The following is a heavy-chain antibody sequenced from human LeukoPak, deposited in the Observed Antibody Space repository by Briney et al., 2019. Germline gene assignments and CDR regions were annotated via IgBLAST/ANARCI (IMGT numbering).Heavy chain of an antibody. D-gene: IGHD2-15*01. CDR2: ISYGGSNK. V-gene: IGHV3-30*01. CDR3: ARGWSIDY. CDR1: GFTFSSYA. Sequence: GGSLRLSCAASGFTFSSYAMHWVRQAPGKGLEWVAVISYGGSNKYYADSVKGRFTISRDNSKNTLYLQMNSLRAEDTAVYYCARGWSIDYWGQGTLVTVSS. J-gene: IGHJ4*02.